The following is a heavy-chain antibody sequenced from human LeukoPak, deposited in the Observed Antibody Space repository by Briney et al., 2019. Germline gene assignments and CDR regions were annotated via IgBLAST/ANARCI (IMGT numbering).Heavy chain of an antibody. D-gene: IGHD3-16*02. Sequence: AGGSLRLSCAASGFTFDDYAMHWVRQAPGKGLEWVSAISGSGGSTYYADSVKGRFTISRDNSKNTLYLQMNSLRAEDTAVYYCTKLSSRDYFDYWGQGTLVTVSS. CDR2: ISGSGGST. CDR1: GFTFDDYA. V-gene: IGHV3-23*01. CDR3: TKLSSRDYFDY. J-gene: IGHJ4*02.